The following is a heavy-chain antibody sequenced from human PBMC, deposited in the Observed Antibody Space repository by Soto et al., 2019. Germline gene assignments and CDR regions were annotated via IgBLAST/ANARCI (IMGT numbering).Heavy chain of an antibody. D-gene: IGHD1-26*01. CDR3: ACESHKWEPWYFDL. J-gene: IGHJ2*01. CDR2: IDPSDSYT. CDR1: GYSFTSYW. V-gene: IGHV5-10-1*01. Sequence: GESLKISCKGSGYSFTSYWIGWVRQMPGKGLEWMGRIDPSDSYTNYSPSFQGHVTISADKSISTAYLQWSSLKASDTAMYYCACESHKWEPWYFDLWGRGTLVTVSS.